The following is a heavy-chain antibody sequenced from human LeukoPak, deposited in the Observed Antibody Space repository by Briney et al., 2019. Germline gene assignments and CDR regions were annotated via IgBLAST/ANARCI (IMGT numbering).Heavy chain of an antibody. CDR2: IIPIFDTA. J-gene: IGHJ5*02. CDR1: GGTVSSYA. Sequence: VKLCCKPSGGTVSSYAISGVRQAPGQGLEWMRRIIPIFDTANYAQKFQGRVTITTDESTSTAYMELSSLRSEDTAVYYCARDLLGLGLAAAGTENWFDPWGQGTLVTVSS. CDR3: ARDLLGLGLAAAGTENWFDP. D-gene: IGHD6-13*01. V-gene: IGHV1-69*05.